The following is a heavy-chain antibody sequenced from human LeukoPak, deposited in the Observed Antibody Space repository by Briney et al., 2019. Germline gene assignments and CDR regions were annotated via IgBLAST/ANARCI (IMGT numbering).Heavy chain of an antibody. CDR3: ARDPSIAAAGTFSDY. V-gene: IGHV1-69*13. Sequence: GASVKVSCKASGGTFSSYAISWVRQAPGQGLEWMGGIIPIFGTANYAQKFQGRVTITADESTSTAYMELSSLRSEDTAVYYCARDPSIAAAGTFSDYWGQGTLVTVFS. CDR1: GGTFSSYA. J-gene: IGHJ4*02. D-gene: IGHD6-13*01. CDR2: IIPIFGTA.